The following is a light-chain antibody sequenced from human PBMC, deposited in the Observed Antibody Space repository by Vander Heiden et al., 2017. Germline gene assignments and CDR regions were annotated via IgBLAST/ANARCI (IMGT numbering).Light chain of an antibody. V-gene: IGKV1-5*03. J-gene: IGKJ2*03. CDR3: QQYSSYYS. Sequence: DIQMNQSPSTLSASVGDRVTITCRASQNINTWLAWYQRKPGQAPKLLIYKASTLASGVPARFSGSGSGTEFTLTISSLHPDDFATYYCQQYSSYYSFGQGTKLEIK. CDR2: KAS. CDR1: QNINTW.